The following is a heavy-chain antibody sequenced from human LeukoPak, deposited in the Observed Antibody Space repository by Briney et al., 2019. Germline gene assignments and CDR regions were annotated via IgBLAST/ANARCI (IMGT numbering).Heavy chain of an antibody. Sequence: TSETLSLTCTVSGGSISSAAYYWGWVRQPPGKGLDWIGSIYYTGTTYYSPSLQTRATLSFDTSKNQFSLNLTSVTAADTAVYFCARRPIAAGNNWFDPWGQGTLVTVSS. J-gene: IGHJ5*02. D-gene: IGHD6-13*01. V-gene: IGHV4-39*01. CDR1: GGSISSAAYY. CDR3: ARRPIAAGNNWFDP. CDR2: IYYTGTT.